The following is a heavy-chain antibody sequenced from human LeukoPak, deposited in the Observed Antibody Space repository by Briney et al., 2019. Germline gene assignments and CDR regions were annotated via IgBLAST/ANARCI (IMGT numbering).Heavy chain of an antibody. Sequence: PSETLSLTCTVSGGSISTYYWSWIRQPPGKGLEWIGEINHSGSTYYNPSLKSRVIISVDTSKDQFSLKLSSVTAADTAVYYCARVGRITIFGVVRTWFDYWGQGTLVTVSS. CDR3: ARVGRITIFGVVRTWFDY. CDR1: GGSISTYY. V-gene: IGHV4-34*01. J-gene: IGHJ4*02. CDR2: INHSGST. D-gene: IGHD3-3*01.